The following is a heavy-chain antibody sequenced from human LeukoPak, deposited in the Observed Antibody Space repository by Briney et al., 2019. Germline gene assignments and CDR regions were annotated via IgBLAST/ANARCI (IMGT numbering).Heavy chain of an antibody. CDR1: GYTFTSDD. Sequence: ASVKVSCKASGYTFTSDDINWVRQATGQGLEWMGWMNPNSGNTCYAQKFQGRVTMTRNTSISTAYMELSSLRSEDAAVYYCARVSGYYYYYYYMDVWGKGTTVTVSS. CDR3: ARVSGYYYYYYYMDV. J-gene: IGHJ6*03. D-gene: IGHD3-22*01. V-gene: IGHV1-8*01. CDR2: MNPNSGNT.